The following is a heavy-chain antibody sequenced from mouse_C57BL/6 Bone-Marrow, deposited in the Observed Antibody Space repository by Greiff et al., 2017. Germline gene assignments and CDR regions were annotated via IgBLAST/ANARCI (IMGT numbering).Heavy chain of an antibody. CDR1: GYTFTSYD. D-gene: IGHD1-1*01. Sequence: QVQLQPSGPELVKPGASVKLSCKASGYTFTSYDINWVKQRPGQGLEWIGWIYPRDGSTQYNEKFKGKATLTVDTSSSTAYMELHSLTAEDAAVYFCARLEFDGSSGDWYFDVWGTGTTVTGSS. J-gene: IGHJ1*03. CDR2: IYPRDGST. CDR3: ARLEFDGSSGDWYFDV. V-gene: IGHV1-85*01.